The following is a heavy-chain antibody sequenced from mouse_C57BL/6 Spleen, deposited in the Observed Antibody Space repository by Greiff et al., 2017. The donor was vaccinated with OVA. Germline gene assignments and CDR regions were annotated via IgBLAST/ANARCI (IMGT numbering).Heavy chain of an antibody. CDR1: GYAFSSYW. CDR2: IYPGDGDT. D-gene: IGHD2-5*01. J-gene: IGHJ2*01. V-gene: IGHV1-80*01. CDR3: ARGTYSNYFDY. Sequence: QVQLQQSGAELVKPGASVKISCKASGYAFSSYWMNWVKQRPGKGLEWIGQIYPGDGDTNYNGKFKGKATLTVDTSSSTAYMQLSSLTSEDSAVYYCARGTYSNYFDYWGQGTTLTVSS.